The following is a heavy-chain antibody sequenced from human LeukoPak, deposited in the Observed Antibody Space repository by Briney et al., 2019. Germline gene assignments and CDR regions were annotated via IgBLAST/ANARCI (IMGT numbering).Heavy chain of an antibody. V-gene: IGHV3-48*03. D-gene: IGHD3-3*01. J-gene: IGHJ6*03. Sequence: GGSLRLSCAASGFTFSSYEMNWVRQAPGKGLEWVSYISSSGSTIYYADSVKGRFTISRDNAKNSLYLQMNSLRAEDTAVYYCARGDLARSYYYCYMDVWGKGTTVTVSS. CDR2: ISSSGSTI. CDR3: ARGDLARSYYYCYMDV. CDR1: GFTFSSYE.